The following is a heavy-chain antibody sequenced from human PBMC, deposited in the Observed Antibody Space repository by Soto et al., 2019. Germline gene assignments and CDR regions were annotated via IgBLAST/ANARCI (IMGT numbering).Heavy chain of an antibody. Sequence: GGSLRLSCTVSGFASNNYGINWVRQAPGKGLEWVSSISKSDYTYYSDSVKGRFTISRDNAKNSVSLQMNTLRVEDTAVYYCAREDSIIIPAVSDFWGQGTLVTVSS. J-gene: IGHJ4*02. V-gene: IGHV3-21*01. CDR2: ISKSDYT. CDR1: GFASNNYG. CDR3: AREDSIIIPAVSDF. D-gene: IGHD2-2*01.